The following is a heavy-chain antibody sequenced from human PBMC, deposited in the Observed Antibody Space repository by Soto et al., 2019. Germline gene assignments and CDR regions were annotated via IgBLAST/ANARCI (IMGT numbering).Heavy chain of an antibody. V-gene: IGHV1-3*01. CDR3: ARGSTSGWPLDY. CDR2: INAGNGDT. CDR1: AYTFTGYA. J-gene: IGHJ4*02. D-gene: IGHD2-2*01. Sequence: ASVKVSCKASAYTFTGYAIHWVRQAPGQSLEWMGWINAGNGDTSYSQNFQGRVTFTRDTSASTAYMELSSLRSEDTAVYFCARGSTSGWPLDYWGQGTLVTVSS.